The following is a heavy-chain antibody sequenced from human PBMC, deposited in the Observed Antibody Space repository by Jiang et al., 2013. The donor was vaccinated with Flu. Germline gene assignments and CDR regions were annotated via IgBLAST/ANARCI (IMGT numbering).Heavy chain of an antibody. V-gene: IGHV4-4*02. Sequence: GSGLVKPSGTLSLTCAVSGGSISSTGNWWNWVRQPPGRGLEWIGEIYHSGSTNYNPSLKSRVTLSVDKSKNQFSLKLSSVTAADTAVYYCATTRGWGSGNYYPFDYWGQG. CDR2: IYHSGST. CDR1: GGSISSTGNW. D-gene: IGHD3-10*01. J-gene: IGHJ4*02. CDR3: ATTRGWGSGNYYPFDY.